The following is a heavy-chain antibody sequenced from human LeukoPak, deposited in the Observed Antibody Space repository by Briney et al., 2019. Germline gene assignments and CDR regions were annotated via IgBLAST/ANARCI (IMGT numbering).Heavy chain of an antibody. J-gene: IGHJ4*02. D-gene: IGHD3-9*01. V-gene: IGHV1-2*02. CDR3: ARGFKYFDWLLDH. Sequence: AASVKVSCKVSGYTFTGYYMHWVRQAPGQGLEWMGRINPNSGGTNYAQRFQGRVTMTRDTSITTAYMELSRLRSDDTAVYYCARGFKYFDWLLDHWGQGTLVTVSS. CDR1: GYTFTGYY. CDR2: INPNSGGT.